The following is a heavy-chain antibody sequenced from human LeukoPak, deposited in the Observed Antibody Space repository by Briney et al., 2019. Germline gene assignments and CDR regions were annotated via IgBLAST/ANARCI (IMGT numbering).Heavy chain of an antibody. J-gene: IGHJ4*02. D-gene: IGHD6-19*01. CDR1: GYTFTTYY. V-gene: IGHV1-46*01. CDR2: INPSGGST. CDR3: ARTSGWMFDY. Sequence: ASVKVSCKASGYTFTTYYMHWVRRAPGQGLEWMGIINPSGGSTNYAQKLQGRVTMTRDTSTSTVYMELSSLRSEDTAVYYCARTSGWMFDYWGQGTLVTVSS.